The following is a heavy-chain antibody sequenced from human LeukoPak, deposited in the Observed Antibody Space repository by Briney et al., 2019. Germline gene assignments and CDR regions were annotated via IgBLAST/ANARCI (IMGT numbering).Heavy chain of an antibody. CDR1: GHSISTNNF. CDR3: ARVADYGGNGGYYYYYYYMDV. D-gene: IGHD4-23*01. J-gene: IGHJ6*03. Sequence: SETLSLTCSVSGHSISTNNFWAWIRQPPGKGLEWIGNIYHSGSTYYNPSLKSRVTISVDTSKNQFSPKLSSVTAADTAVYYCARVADYGGNGGYYYYYYYMDVWGKGTTVTISS. CDR2: IYHSGST. V-gene: IGHV4-38-2*02.